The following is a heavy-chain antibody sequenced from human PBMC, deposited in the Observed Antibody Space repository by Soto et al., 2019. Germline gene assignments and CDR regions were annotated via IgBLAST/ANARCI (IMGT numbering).Heavy chain of an antibody. CDR2: ISTYNGNT. V-gene: IGHV1-18*01. CDR1: VYPFTSYG. J-gene: IGHJ4*03. D-gene: IGHD3-3*01. Sequence: GMLSCTASVYPFTSYGFPGEIQAPGQGLEWMGYISTYNGNTNYAQILQGRVTMTTDRSTSTAYIELRSLRSDDTAVYYCARYITITLNDFYFLGLGIPVTVSS. CDR3: ARYITITLNDFYF.